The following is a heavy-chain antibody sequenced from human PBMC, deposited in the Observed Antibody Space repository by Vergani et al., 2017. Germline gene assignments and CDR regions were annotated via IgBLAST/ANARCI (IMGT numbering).Heavy chain of an antibody. Sequence: EVQLVQSGAEVKKPGESLNISCKGSGYSFTSYWIGWVRQMPEKGLEWMGIIYPDDSDTRYSPSFQGQVTISADKSISTAYLQWSSLKASDTAIYYCARQFSWSGSSHYGMDVWGQGTTVTVSS. V-gene: IGHV5-51*01. J-gene: IGHJ6*02. CDR1: GYSFTSYW. D-gene: IGHD1-26*01. CDR3: ARQFSWSGSSHYGMDV. CDR2: IYPDDSDT.